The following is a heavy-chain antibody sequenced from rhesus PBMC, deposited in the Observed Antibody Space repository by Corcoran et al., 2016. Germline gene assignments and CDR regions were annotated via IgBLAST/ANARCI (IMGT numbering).Heavy chain of an antibody. CDR2: INERGST. CDR3: ARLVAAADY. D-gene: IGHD4-29*01. CDR1: GGSISSSYYY. Sequence: QVQLQESGPGLVKPSATLSLTCAVSGGSISSSYYYWRWIRQAPGKGLEGIGYINERGSTSNNPSRKSRVTIARDTSKNQFSLKLSSVTAADTAVDYCARLVAAADYWGQGVLVTVSS. J-gene: IGHJ4*01. V-gene: IGHV4-122*01.